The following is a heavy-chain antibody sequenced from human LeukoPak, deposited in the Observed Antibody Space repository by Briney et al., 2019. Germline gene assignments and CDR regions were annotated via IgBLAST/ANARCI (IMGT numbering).Heavy chain of an antibody. Sequence: GGSLRLSCAASGFTVNSNHMSWVRQAPGKGLEWVSIIYSGGTTFYADSVKGRFTISRDNSQNTLYLQMNSLSAEDTAMYYCARDRSIEMAATNDYWGQGTLVIISS. CDR3: ARDRSIEMAATNDY. CDR2: IYSGGTT. J-gene: IGHJ4*02. V-gene: IGHV3-66*01. D-gene: IGHD6-19*01. CDR1: GFTVNSNH.